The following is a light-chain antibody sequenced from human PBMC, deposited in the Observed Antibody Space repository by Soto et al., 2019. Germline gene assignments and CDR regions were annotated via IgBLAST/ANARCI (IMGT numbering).Light chain of an antibody. J-gene: IGKJ4*01. V-gene: IGKV3-15*01. CDR3: QRYNNWPLT. Sequence: EIVMTQSPATLSVSPGERATLSCRASQGIGDTLAWYQQKPGQTPRLLIYDTSTRATGVPARFSGSRSCAEFTLTINSLQSEDFGVYYCQRYNNWPLTFGGGTKVEVK. CDR2: DTS. CDR1: QGIGDT.